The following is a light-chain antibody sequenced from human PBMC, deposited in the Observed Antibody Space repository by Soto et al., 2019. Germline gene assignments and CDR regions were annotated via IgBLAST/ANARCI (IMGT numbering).Light chain of an antibody. CDR2: GAS. V-gene: IGKV3-15*01. CDR3: QQYNNWPPYT. Sequence: EIVRTQSPATLSVSPGERATLSCRASQSVSSKLAWYQQKPGQAPRLLIYGASTRATGIPARFSGSGSGTEFTLTISSLQSEDFAVYYCQQYNNWPPYTFGQGTKLEIK. CDR1: QSVSSK. J-gene: IGKJ2*01.